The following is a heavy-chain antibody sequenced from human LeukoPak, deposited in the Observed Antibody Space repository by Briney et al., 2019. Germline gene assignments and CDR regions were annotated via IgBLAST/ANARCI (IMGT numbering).Heavy chain of an antibody. D-gene: IGHD3-3*01. CDR3: ARIYYDFWSGTAPPYYMDV. Sequence: SETLSLTCTVSGGSISSRSYYWGWIRQPPGKGLEWIGSIYYSGSTYYNPSLKSRVTISVDTSKNQFSLKLSSVTAADTAVYYCARIYYDFWSGTAPPYYMDVWGKGTTVTVSS. V-gene: IGHV4-39*07. CDR1: GGSISSRSYY. J-gene: IGHJ6*03. CDR2: IYYSGST.